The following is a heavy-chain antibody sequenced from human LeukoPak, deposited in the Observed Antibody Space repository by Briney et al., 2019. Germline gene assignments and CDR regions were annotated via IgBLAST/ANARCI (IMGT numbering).Heavy chain of an antibody. CDR1: GGSITSNSYY. CDR3: ARQQVGYGGSYYDY. V-gene: IGHV4-39*01. J-gene: IGHJ4*02. CDR2: IHYGGTT. D-gene: IGHD4-23*01. Sequence: SETLSLTCTVSGGSITSNSYYWGWIRQPPGQGLEWIGSIHYGGTTYYNPSLKSRVTISVDTSKNQFSLKLSSVTAADTAVYYCARQQVGYGGSYYDYWGQGTLVTVSS.